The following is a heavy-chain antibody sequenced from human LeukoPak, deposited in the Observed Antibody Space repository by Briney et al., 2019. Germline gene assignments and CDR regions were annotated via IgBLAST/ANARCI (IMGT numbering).Heavy chain of an antibody. D-gene: IGHD1/OR15-1a*01. CDR2: IYYGGST. CDR1: GGSINSSSYY. V-gene: IGHV4-39*07. CDR3: ARDRNRNFDY. Sequence: SETLSLTCAVSGGSINSSSYYWGWIRQPPGKGLEWIGSIYYGGSTYYNPSLKSRVTISVDMSKNQFSLKLSSVTAADTAVYYCARDRNRNFDYWGQGTLVTVSS. J-gene: IGHJ4*02.